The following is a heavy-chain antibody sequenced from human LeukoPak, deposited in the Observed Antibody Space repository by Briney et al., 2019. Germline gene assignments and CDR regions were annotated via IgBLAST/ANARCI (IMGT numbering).Heavy chain of an antibody. J-gene: IGHJ5*02. V-gene: IGHV3-66*01. CDR3: AKDTRITMVRGAGRFDP. CDR2: IYSGGST. Sequence: GGSLRLSCAASGFTVSGNYMNWVRQAPGKGLEWVSAIYSGGSTFYADSVKGRFTISRDNSKNTLYLQMNSLRAEDTAVYYCAKDTRITMVRGAGRFDPWGQGTLVTVSS. CDR1: GFTVSGNY. D-gene: IGHD3-10*01.